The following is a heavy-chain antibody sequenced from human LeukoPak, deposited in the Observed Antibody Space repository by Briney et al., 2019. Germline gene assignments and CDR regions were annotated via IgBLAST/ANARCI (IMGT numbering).Heavy chain of an antibody. CDR2: IYPDDSDT. CDR3: ARLAYCSNDVCYSNYYYSMDV. V-gene: IGHV5-51*01. CDR1: GYTFSSYW. Sequence: GESLKISCKGSGYTFSSYWIGWVRQMPGKGLEWMGIIYPDDSDTRYSPSFQGQVTISADKSISSAYLQWSSLKASDTAMYYCARLAYCSNDVCYSNYYYSMDVWGKGTTVTVSS. J-gene: IGHJ6*03. D-gene: IGHD2-8*01.